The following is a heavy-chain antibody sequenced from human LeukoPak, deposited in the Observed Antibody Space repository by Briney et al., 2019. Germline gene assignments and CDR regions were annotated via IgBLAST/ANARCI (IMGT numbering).Heavy chain of an antibody. J-gene: IGHJ4*02. CDR2: ISSSSNYI. CDR1: GFSFSKYN. V-gene: IGHV3-21*01. Sequence: PGGSLRLSCAASGFSFSKYNMNWVRQAPGKGLEWVSSISSSSNYISYADSVKGRFTISRDNAKNSLYLQLSSLRAEDTAVYYCARVERYYDSSGYPLGGSFDYWGQGTLVTVSS. CDR3: ARVERYYDSSGYPLGGSFDY. D-gene: IGHD3-22*01.